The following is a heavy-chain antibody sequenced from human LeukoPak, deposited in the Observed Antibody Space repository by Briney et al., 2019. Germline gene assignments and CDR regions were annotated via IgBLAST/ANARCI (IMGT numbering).Heavy chain of an antibody. CDR1: GFTFSSYD. CDR3: AKALYATEAIDY. V-gene: IGHV3-30*18. J-gene: IGHJ4*02. Sequence: GGSLRLSCAASGFTFSSYDMHWVRQAPGKRLDWVAVISYDGSNKYYGDSVKGRFTISRDNSKNTLYLQMNSLRAEDTAVYYCAKALYATEAIDYWGQGTLVTVSS. CDR2: ISYDGSNK. D-gene: IGHD2-2*02.